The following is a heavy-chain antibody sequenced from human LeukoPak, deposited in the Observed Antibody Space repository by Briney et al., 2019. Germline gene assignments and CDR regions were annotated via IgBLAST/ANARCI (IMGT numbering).Heavy chain of an antibody. Sequence: AGGSLRLSCAASGFTFSSYALNWVRQAPGKGLEWVSAISESGDSTYYADSVKGRFTISRDNSQNTLYLQMNSLRADDTAVYFCAKVTGTYYYGSGSYYPLDYWGQGTLVTVSP. D-gene: IGHD3-10*01. CDR1: GFTFSSYA. J-gene: IGHJ4*02. CDR2: ISESGDST. CDR3: AKVTGTYYYGSGSYYPLDY. V-gene: IGHV3-23*01.